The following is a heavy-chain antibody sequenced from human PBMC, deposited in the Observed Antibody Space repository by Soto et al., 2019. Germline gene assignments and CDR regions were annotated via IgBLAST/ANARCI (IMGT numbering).Heavy chain of an antibody. CDR3: LLAPPGGYYYYGMDV. J-gene: IGHJ6*02. Sequence: QLQLQESGPGLVKPSETLSLTCTVSGGSISSSSYYWGWIRQPPGKGLEWIGSISYSGSTYYNPSRKSRLTLSVDTSKNPFSLKLSPGTAADTAVYYCLLAPPGGYYYYGMDVWGQGTTVTVAS. V-gene: IGHV4-39*01. CDR1: GGSISSSSYY. D-gene: IGHD3-16*01. CDR2: ISYSGST.